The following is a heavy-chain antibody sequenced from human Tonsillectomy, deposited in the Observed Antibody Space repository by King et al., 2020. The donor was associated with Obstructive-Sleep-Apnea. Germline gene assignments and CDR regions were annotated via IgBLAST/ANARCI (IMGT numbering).Heavy chain of an antibody. Sequence: QLQESGPGLVKPSETLSLTCTVSSGSISSYHWSWIRQPPGKGLEWIGYISYTGSTNYNPSLKSRVTISVDTSKNQFSLRLSSVTAADTALYYCARHPRHSGYDLDYFDFWGQGTLVTVSS. D-gene: IGHD5-12*01. CDR1: SGSISSYH. J-gene: IGHJ4*02. CDR2: ISYTGST. CDR3: ARHPRHSGYDLDYFDF. V-gene: IGHV4-59*08.